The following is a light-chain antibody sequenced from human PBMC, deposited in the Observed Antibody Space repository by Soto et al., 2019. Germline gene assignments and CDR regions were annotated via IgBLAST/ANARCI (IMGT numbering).Light chain of an antibody. J-gene: IGKJ1*01. V-gene: IGKV3-20*01. CDR2: AAS. CDR3: QQYGSSPQT. Sequence: EVVLTQSPGTLSFSPGERATLSCRASHSVTSNYLAWYQQKPGQAPRLLIYAASGRASGIPARLSGSGSAKDFILTISRLEPEDFAVYYCQQYGSSPQTFGQGPRVDIK. CDR1: HSVTSNY.